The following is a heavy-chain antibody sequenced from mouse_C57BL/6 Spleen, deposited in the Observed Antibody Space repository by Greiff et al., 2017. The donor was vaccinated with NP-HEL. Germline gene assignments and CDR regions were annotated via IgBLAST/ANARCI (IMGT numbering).Heavy chain of an antibody. CDR1: GYTFTDYY. D-gene: IGHD1-1*01. Sequence: EVQLQQSGPELVKPGASVKISCKASGYTFTDYYMNWVKQSHGKSLEWIGDINPNNGGTSYNQKFKGKATLTVDKSSSTAYMELRSLTSEDSAVYYCAMGYGSSYYAMDYWGQGTSVTVSS. CDR3: AMGYGSSYYAMDY. J-gene: IGHJ4*01. CDR2: INPNNGGT. V-gene: IGHV1-26*01.